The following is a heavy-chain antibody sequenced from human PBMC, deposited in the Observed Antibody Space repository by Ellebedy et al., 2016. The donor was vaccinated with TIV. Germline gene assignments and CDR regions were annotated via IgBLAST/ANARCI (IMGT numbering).Heavy chain of an antibody. J-gene: IGHJ4*02. CDR3: SRNLGHYMLSD. V-gene: IGHV3-7*01. Sequence: GGSLRLSXEAPGSTFSGDWMTWTRQAPGKGLEWVANINGDGRAIQYADSVEGRFTISRDNAKKSLFLQMNSLRVEDTAMYYCSRNLGHYMLSDWGQGSLVTVSS. D-gene: IGHD2-8*01. CDR1: GSTFSGDW. CDR2: INGDGRAI.